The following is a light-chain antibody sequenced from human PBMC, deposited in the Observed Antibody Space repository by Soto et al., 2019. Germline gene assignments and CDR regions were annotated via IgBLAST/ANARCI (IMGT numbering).Light chain of an antibody. Sequence: QSVLTQSPSASASLGASVKLTCTLSSGHSTYAITWHQQQPEKGPRFLMKLKSDGSHSKGDGIPDRFSGSSSGAERYLTISSLHSEDEADYYCQTWASGIQVFGGGTKVTVL. CDR1: SGHSTYA. J-gene: IGLJ3*02. CDR2: LKSDGSH. CDR3: QTWASGIQV. V-gene: IGLV4-69*02.